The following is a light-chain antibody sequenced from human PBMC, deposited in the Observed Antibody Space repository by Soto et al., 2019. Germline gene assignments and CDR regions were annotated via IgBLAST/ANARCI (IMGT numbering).Light chain of an antibody. CDR3: QTWGTGIWV. J-gene: IGLJ1*01. V-gene: IGLV4-69*01. Sequence: QSVLTQSPSASASLGASVKLTCTRSSGHSSYAIAWHQQQPAKSPRYLMKLNSDGSHSKGDGIPDRFSGSSSGAERFLAISCLQSEDEADSYCQTWGTGIWVFGTGTKVTVL. CDR2: LNSDGSH. CDR1: SGHSSYA.